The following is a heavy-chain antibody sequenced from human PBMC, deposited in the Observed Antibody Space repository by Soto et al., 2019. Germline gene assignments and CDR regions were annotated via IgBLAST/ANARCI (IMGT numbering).Heavy chain of an antibody. CDR1: GGSFSGYY. Sequence: SETLSLTCAVYGGSFSGYYWSWIRQPPGKGLEWIGYINHSGGTNYNPSLKSRLTMSVDTSRDQLSLELTSVTPADTAVYYCARVSRLSGGYLYYFDIWGLGIPVTVSS. CDR3: ARVSRLSGGYLYYFDI. V-gene: IGHV4-34*01. CDR2: INHSGGT. D-gene: IGHD1-26*01. J-gene: IGHJ4*02.